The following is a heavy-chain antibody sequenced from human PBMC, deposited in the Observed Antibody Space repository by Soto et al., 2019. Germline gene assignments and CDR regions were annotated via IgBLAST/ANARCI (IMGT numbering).Heavy chain of an antibody. V-gene: IGHV4-61*01. D-gene: IGHD1-1*01. CDR3: ARAHAPTIPFDS. J-gene: IGHJ4*01. Sequence: SETRSLTCTVSGASISRENYYWIGIRQGPGKGLEWIGFIYLSGNAKYNPSLKSRVTISVDTSKNQFSLSLDSVTAADTAVYFCARAHAPTIPFDSWGQGTLVTVSS. CDR2: IYLSGNA. CDR1: GASISRENYY.